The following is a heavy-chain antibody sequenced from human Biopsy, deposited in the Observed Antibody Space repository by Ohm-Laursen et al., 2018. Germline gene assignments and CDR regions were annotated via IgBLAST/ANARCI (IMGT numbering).Heavy chain of an antibody. CDR3: ARELMEYYDSSGYFDH. CDR2: ITPTGVT. Sequence: SDTLSLIWSVSGGSIDFKYWTWIRQSADKGLEWIGRITPTGVTHYNPTLESRVTMSLDASKKLFSLKLSSVTAADTAMYYCARELMEYYDSSGYFDHWGQGSLVTVSS. D-gene: IGHD3-22*01. CDR1: GGSIDFKY. J-gene: IGHJ4*02. V-gene: IGHV4-4*07.